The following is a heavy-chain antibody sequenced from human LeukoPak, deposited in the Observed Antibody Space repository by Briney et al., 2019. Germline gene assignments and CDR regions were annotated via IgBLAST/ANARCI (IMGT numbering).Heavy chain of an antibody. D-gene: IGHD2-15*01. J-gene: IGHJ4*02. V-gene: IGHV3-23*01. CDR2: ISGSGGST. CDR1: GFTFSSYA. Sequence: PGGSLRLSCAASGFTFSSYAMSWVRQAPGKGLEWVSAISGSGGSTYYADSVKGRFTISRDNSKNTLYLQMNSLRAEDTAIYYCAESDVVAATPFDYWGQGTLVTVSS. CDR3: AESDVVAATPFDY.